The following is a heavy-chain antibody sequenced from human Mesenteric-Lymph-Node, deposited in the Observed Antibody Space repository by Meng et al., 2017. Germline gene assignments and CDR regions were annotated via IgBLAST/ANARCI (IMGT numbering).Heavy chain of an antibody. CDR3: ARDPLWFGEPGVSQFDY. J-gene: IGHJ4*02. V-gene: IGHV3-30*04. CDR1: GFTFSSYA. Sequence: GESLKISCAASGFTFSSYAMHWVRQAPGKGLEWVAVISYDGSNKYYADTVKGRFTIYRENSKNTLYLQMNSLRDEDTAVYYCARDPLWFGEPGVSQFDYWGQGTLVTVSS. D-gene: IGHD3-10*01. CDR2: ISYDGSNK.